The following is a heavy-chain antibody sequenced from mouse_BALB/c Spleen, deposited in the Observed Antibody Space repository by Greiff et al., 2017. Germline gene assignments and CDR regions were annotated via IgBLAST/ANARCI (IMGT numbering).Heavy chain of an antibody. CDR3: ARVGLPGYFDV. V-gene: IGHV1-14*01. Sequence: EVQLQQSGPELVKPGASVKMSCKASGYTFTSYVMHWVKQKPGQGLEWIGYINPYNDGTKYNEKFKGKATLTSDKSSSTAYMELSSLTSEDSAVYYCARVGLPGYFDVWGAGTTVTVSS. CDR1: GYTFTSYV. J-gene: IGHJ1*01. CDR2: INPYNDGT.